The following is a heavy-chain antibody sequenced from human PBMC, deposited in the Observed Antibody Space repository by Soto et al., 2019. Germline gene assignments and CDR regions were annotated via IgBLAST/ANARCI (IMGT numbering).Heavy chain of an antibody. V-gene: IGHV3-21*01. J-gene: IGHJ2*01. Sequence: EVQLVESGGGLVKPGGSLRLSCAASGFTFSSYSMNWVRQAPGKGLEWVSSISSSSSYIYYADSVKGRFTISRDNAKNSLYLQMNSLRAEDTAVYYCARAVGSSWPLFDLWGCGTLVTVSS. CDR2: ISSSSSYI. CDR3: ARAVGSSWPLFDL. CDR1: GFTFSSYS. D-gene: IGHD6-13*01.